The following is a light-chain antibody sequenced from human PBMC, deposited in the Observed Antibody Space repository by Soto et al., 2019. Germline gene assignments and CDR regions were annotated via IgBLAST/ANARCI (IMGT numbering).Light chain of an antibody. CDR2: EVS. Sequence: QSALTQPASVSGSPGQSITISCTGTSSDVGVYNYVSWYQQPPGKAPKLMIYEVSTRPSGVSNRFTGSKSGNTASLTISGLQAEDEADYYCSSYTSSRPYVFGTGTKLTVL. V-gene: IGLV2-14*01. CDR3: SSYTSSRPYV. CDR1: SSDVGVYNY. J-gene: IGLJ1*01.